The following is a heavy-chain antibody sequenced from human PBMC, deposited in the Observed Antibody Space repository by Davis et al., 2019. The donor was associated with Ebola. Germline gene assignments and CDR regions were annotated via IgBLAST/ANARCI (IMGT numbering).Heavy chain of an antibody. D-gene: IGHD2-2*01. CDR2: VLADGNKK. V-gene: IGHV3-30-3*01. J-gene: IGHJ6*02. Sequence: GESLKISCEASGFPFSDYAIHWVRQAPGKGLEWVAVVLADGNKKYYVESVRGRFTISRDTSKNTVYLQINSLRAEDTAVYHCARDRYCATTSCYFGIYYYGMDVWGQGTAVTVSS. CDR3: ARDRYCATTSCYFGIYYYGMDV. CDR1: GFPFSDYA.